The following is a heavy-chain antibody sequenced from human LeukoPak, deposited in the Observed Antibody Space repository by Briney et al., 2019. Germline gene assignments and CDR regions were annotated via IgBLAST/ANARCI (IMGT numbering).Heavy chain of an antibody. CDR2: ISAGGGST. CDR3: VKDYYDSVRPLFDR. J-gene: IGHJ4*02. Sequence: PGGSLRLSCIASGFTFSGFAMSWVRQAPGKGLEWVSAISAGGGSTYFADSVKGRFTISRDNSKNTLYLQMNSLRAEDTAVYYCVKDYYDSVRPLFDRWGQGTLVTVSS. CDR1: GFTFSGFA. V-gene: IGHV3-23*01. D-gene: IGHD3-22*01.